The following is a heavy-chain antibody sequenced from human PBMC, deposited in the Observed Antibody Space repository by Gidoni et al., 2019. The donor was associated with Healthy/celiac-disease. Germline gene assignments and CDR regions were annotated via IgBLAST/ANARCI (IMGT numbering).Heavy chain of an antibody. Sequence: QVQLQESGPGLVKPSQTLSLTCTVSGGSISSGDYYWSWIRQPPGKGLEWIGYIYYSGSTYYNPSLKSRVTISVDTSKNQFSLKLSSVTAADTAVYYCDRVPNSSYGSGIWDYWGQGTLVTVSS. J-gene: IGHJ4*02. D-gene: IGHD5-18*01. CDR1: GGSISSGDYY. CDR3: DRVPNSSYGSGIWDY. V-gene: IGHV4-30-4*01. CDR2: IYYSGST.